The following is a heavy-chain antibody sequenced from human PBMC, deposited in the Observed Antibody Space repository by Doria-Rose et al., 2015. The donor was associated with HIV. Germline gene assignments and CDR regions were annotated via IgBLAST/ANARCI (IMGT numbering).Heavy chain of an antibody. D-gene: IGHD5-12*01. V-gene: IGHV4-30-4*08. CDR1: ISSGDYY. CDR3: ARELRLNTYYFDY. CDR2: SYYSGST. Sequence: ISSGDYYWSWIRQPPGKGLEWIGYSYYSGSTYYNPSLKSRVTISIDTSKNQFSLKLSSVTAADTAVYYCARELRLNTYYFDYWGQGTLVTVSS. J-gene: IGHJ4*02.